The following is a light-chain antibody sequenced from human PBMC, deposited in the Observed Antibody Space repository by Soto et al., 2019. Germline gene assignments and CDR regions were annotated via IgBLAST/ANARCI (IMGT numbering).Light chain of an antibody. CDR2: EVS. V-gene: IGLV2-23*02. Sequence: QSVLTQPASVSGSPGQSVTISCTGTSTNVGTYQAISWYQQHPGKAPKLILYEVSQRPSGVSDRFSGSKSGNTASLTISGLQAEDEADYHCCSYASSSTYVFGTGTNVTVL. CDR3: CSYASSSTYV. J-gene: IGLJ1*01. CDR1: STNVGTYQA.